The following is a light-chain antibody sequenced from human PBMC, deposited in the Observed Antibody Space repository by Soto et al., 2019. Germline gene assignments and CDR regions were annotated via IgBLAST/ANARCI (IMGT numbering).Light chain of an antibody. CDR3: QQYNNWPPTWT. V-gene: IGKV3-15*01. CDR1: QSVSSN. J-gene: IGKJ1*01. CDR2: AVS. Sequence: EILMTQSPATLSVSPGERATLSCRASQSVSSNLVWYQQKPGQAPRLLIYAVSTRATGIPARFSGSGSGTEFTLTINSLQSEDFAVYYCQQYNNWPPTWTFGQGTNVEI.